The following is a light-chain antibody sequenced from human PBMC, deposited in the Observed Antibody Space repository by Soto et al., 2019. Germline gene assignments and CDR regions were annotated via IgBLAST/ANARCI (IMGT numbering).Light chain of an antibody. CDR1: SSNIGAGYD. J-gene: IGLJ1*01. CDR3: QSYDSSLSGLWV. V-gene: IGLV1-40*01. CDR2: GNS. Sequence: QAVVTQPPSVSGAPGQRVTISCTGSSSNIGAGYDVHWYQQLPGTAPKLLIYGNSNRPSGVPDRFSGSKSGTSASLAITGLQAEYEADYYCQSYDSSLSGLWVFGTGTKLTVL.